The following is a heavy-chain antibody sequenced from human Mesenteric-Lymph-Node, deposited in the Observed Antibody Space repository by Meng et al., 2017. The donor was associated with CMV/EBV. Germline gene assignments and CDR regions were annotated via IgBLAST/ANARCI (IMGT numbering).Heavy chain of an antibody. CDR1: GGSITSGDYY. CDR2: IYYSGTT. J-gene: IGHJ4*02. CDR3: ARVPNSGCCDF. D-gene: IGHD3-22*01. V-gene: IGHV4-30-4*01. Sequence: CTVSGGSITSGDYYWSWTRQPPGKGLEWIGYIYYSGTTYYNPSLKSRLTMSIDTSKNQFSLKVSAVTAADTAVYYCARVPNSGCCDFWGQGTLVTVSS.